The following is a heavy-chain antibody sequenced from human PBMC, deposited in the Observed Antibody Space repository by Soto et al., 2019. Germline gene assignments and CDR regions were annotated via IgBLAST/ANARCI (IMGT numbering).Heavy chain of an antibody. CDR2: ISAAGDP. CDR3: ARTGRDFYGLDV. J-gene: IGHJ6*02. Sequence: EVQLVESGGGLVQPGGSLRLSCEASGFTFRNYDMHWVRQGTGKGLEWVSGISAAGDPDYADSVEGRFTISRENAQNSFFLQMNSLRVGDTAVYYCARTGRDFYGLDVWGQGTTVIVSS. CDR1: GFTFRNYD. V-gene: IGHV3-13*05. D-gene: IGHD1-1*01.